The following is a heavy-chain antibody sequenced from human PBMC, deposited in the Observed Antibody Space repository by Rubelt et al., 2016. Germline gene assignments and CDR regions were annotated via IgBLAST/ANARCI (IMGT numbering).Heavy chain of an antibody. V-gene: IGHV4-39*07. CDR1: GASISNDYSF. D-gene: IGHD1-26*01. CDR3: ARDRLVGASDAFDF. Sequence: QLQLQESGPGLVGPSETLSLTCIVSGASISNDYSFWGWIRQPPGKGLEWIGFIYHTWTTYYNPSLKSRVTISVDTSKNQYSLKLTSVTAADTAMYYCARDRLVGASDAFDFWGQGTVVTVSS. CDR2: IYHTWTT. J-gene: IGHJ3*01.